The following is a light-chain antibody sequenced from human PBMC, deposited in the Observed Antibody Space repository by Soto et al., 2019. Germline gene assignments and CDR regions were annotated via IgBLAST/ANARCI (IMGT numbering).Light chain of an antibody. CDR1: QGIGND. CDR3: LQDNNYPLT. Sequence: IHLTQSAASLSSSLVDTVTITCRASQGIGNDLGWYQQKSGKAPKLLIYAASNLQSAVPSRFSGSGSGTDFTLTISGLQPEDVATYYCLQDNNYPLTFGGGTKVDIK. V-gene: IGKV1-6*01. J-gene: IGKJ4*01. CDR2: AAS.